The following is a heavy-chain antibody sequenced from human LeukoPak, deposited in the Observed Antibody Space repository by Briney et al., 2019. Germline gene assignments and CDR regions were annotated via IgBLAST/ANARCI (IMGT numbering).Heavy chain of an antibody. J-gene: IGHJ6*03. D-gene: IGHD1-26*01. Sequence: SETLSLTCTVSGGTSGSGVYYWNWMRPPAGKGLGGFVRIYASGSSNCNPSLKSRITISLDTSKNQSSLTLNPVTAAPPAVHYCAGGMESFSIRNYYYFMDVWGKGTTVTVSS. CDR2: IYASGSS. V-gene: IGHV4-61*02. CDR1: GGTSGSGVYY. CDR3: AGGMESFSIRNYYYFMDV.